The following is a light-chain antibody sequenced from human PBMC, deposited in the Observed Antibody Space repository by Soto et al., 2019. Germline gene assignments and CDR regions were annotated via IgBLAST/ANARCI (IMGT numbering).Light chain of an antibody. CDR3: QQYNNWPFS. J-gene: IGKJ5*01. V-gene: IGKV3-15*01. CDR2: GVS. Sequence: EIVMTQSPATLSVSPGERATLSCRAGQGVTTNFAWYQQKSGQSPRLLIYGVSIRATGVPARFSATGSETDFTLTISSLQSEDSAVYFCQQYNNWPFSFGQGTRLE. CDR1: QGVTTN.